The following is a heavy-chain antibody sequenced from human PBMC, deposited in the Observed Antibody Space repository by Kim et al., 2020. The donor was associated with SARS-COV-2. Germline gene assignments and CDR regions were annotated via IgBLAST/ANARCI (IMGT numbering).Heavy chain of an antibody. D-gene: IGHD6-13*01. J-gene: IGHJ6*02. Sequence: SETLSLTCAVYGGSFSGYFWSWIRQPPGKGLEWIGEINHSGSTSYNPSLKSRVTISVDTSKNQFSLKLSSVTAADTAVYYCARLFTSMYTPGYSTIWFDYHGMDVWGQGTTVTVSS. CDR2: INHSGST. V-gene: IGHV4-34*01. CDR3: ARLFTSMYTPGYSTIWFDYHGMDV. CDR1: GGSFSGYF.